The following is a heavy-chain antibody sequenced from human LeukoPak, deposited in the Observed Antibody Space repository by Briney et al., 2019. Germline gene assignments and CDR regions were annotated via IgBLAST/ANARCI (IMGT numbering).Heavy chain of an antibody. Sequence: SQTLSLTCAISGDSVSSNSAAWNWIRQSPSRGLEWLGRTYYRSKGYNDYAVCVKSRMTINADTAQNPFSLQVNAVTPEQSYVYAVSLKSPNANNADTSKNPLSLPLNSLTPGDPALYYCARESQEPPPVGPFFYYRMGVSGQRDTGTVSS. CDR3: SLKSPNANNADTSKNPLSLPLNSLTPGDPALYYCARESQEPPPVGPFFYYRMGV. D-gene: IGHD2-21*01. CDR1: GDSVSSNSAA. CDR2: TYYRSKGYN. V-gene: IGHV6-1*01. J-gene: IGHJ6*02.